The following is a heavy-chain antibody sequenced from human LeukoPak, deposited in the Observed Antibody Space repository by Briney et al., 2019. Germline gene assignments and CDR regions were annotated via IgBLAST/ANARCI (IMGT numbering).Heavy chain of an antibody. CDR3: AHGAMYQLDY. Sequence: PGGSLRLSCAASGFTFSSYTMNWVRQAPGKGLEWVSDIIGGGRSTYYADSVKGRFTISGDNSRNTLFLQMNSLRAEDTAVYYCAHGAMYQLDYWGQGTLVTVSS. D-gene: IGHD2-2*01. J-gene: IGHJ4*02. CDR2: IIGGGRST. V-gene: IGHV3-23*01. CDR1: GFTFSSYT.